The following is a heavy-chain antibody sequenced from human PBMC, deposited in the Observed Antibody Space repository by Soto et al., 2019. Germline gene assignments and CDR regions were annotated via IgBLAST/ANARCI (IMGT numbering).Heavy chain of an antibody. CDR3: AIYTSGAGVQDLSAY. J-gene: IGHJ4*02. CDR1: GGSIDSCDNY. D-gene: IGHD1-1*01. CDR2: IYYSGST. Sequence: PSETLSLTCTVSGGSIDSCDNYWSWIRQSPGKGLEWIGYIYYSGSTYYNPSLESRVTISIDTSKNQFSLKLSSVTAADTAIYYCAIYTSGAGVQDLSAYCGQRILVTVSS. V-gene: IGHV4-30-4*08.